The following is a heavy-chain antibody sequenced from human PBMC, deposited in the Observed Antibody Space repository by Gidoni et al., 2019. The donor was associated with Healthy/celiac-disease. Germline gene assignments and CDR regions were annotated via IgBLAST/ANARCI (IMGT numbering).Heavy chain of an antibody. CDR3: AKDPRDCSSTSCYIYYYYGMDV. J-gene: IGHJ6*02. CDR1: GFPFSSYA. D-gene: IGHD2-2*02. Sequence: EVQLVESAGGLVQPGGSLRLSCAASGFPFSSYAMRWVRQAPGKGLEWVSAISGSGGSTYYADSVKGRFTISRDNSKNTLYLQMNSLRAEDTAVYYCAKDPRDCSSTSCYIYYYYGMDVWGQGTTVTVSS. CDR2: ISGSGGST. V-gene: IGHV3-23*04.